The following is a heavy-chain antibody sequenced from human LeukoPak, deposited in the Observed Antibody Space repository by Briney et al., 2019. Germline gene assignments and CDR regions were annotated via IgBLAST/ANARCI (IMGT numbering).Heavy chain of an antibody. CDR2: MNPNSGNT. J-gene: IGHJ1*01. V-gene: IGHV1-8*01. CDR3: ARTPGDGRWLQYFQH. D-gene: IGHD5-24*01. CDR1: GYTFTSYD. Sequence: ASVEVSCKASGYTFTSYDINWVRQATGQGLEWMGWMNPNSGNTGYAQKFQGRVTMTRNTSISTAYMELSSLRSEDTAVYYCARTPGDGRWLQYFQHWGQGTLVTVSS.